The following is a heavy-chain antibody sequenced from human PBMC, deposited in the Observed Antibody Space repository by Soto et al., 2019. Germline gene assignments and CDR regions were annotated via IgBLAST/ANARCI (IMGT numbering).Heavy chain of an antibody. V-gene: IGHV4-30-4*01. CDR1: GGSISSDYYY. D-gene: IGHD6-6*01. CDR3: AGELSNSPEYFDF. Sequence: SETLSLTCTVSGGSISSDYYYWSWIRQPPGKGLEWIGYIYYSGRTAYNPSLKSRIIISVDTSKNQFSLSLNSLNAADTAVYYCAGELSNSPEYFDFWGLGTLVTATS. CDR2: IYYSGRT. J-gene: IGHJ4*02.